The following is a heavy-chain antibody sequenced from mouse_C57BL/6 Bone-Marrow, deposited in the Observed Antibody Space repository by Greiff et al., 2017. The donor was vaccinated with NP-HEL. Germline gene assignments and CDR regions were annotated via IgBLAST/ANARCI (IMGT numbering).Heavy chain of an antibody. CDR3: ARGGDYPWFAY. V-gene: IGHV1-50*01. CDR2: IDPSDSYT. J-gene: IGHJ3*01. D-gene: IGHD2-4*01. CDR1: GYTFTSYW. Sequence: QVQLQQSGAELVKPGASVKLSCKASGYTFTSYWMQWVKQRPGQGLEWIGEIDPSDSYTNYNQKFKGKATLTVDTSSSTAYMQLSSLTSEDSAVYYCARGGDYPWFAYWGQGTLVTVSA.